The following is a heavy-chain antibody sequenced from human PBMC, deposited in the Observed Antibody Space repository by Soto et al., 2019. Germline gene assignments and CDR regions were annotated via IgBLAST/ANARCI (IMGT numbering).Heavy chain of an antibody. V-gene: IGHV1-69*06. Sequence: SVKVSCKASGGTFSSYAISWVRQAPGQGLEWMGGIIPIFGTANYAQKFQGRVTITADKSTSTAYMELSSLRSEDTAVYYCARARTGRTYVDYWGQGTLVTVSS. D-gene: IGHD1-1*01. CDR1: GGTFSSYA. CDR2: IIPIFGTA. J-gene: IGHJ4*02. CDR3: ARARTGRTYVDY.